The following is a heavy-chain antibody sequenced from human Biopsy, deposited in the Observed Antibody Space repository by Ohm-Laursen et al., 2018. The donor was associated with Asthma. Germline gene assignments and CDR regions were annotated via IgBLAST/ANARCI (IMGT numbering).Heavy chain of an antibody. D-gene: IGHD6-6*01. J-gene: IGHJ4*02. CDR3: ARGKTWGRSYYFDY. Sequence: SLRLSCAASKFILSNYDMHWVRQAPGKGLEWVAVLSYNGNNKYYADSVKGRFTISRDNSKDTLYLQVNSLRGDDTAVYYCARGKTWGRSYYFDYWGQGTLVTVSS. V-gene: IGHV3-30*19. CDR2: LSYNGNNK. CDR1: KFILSNYD.